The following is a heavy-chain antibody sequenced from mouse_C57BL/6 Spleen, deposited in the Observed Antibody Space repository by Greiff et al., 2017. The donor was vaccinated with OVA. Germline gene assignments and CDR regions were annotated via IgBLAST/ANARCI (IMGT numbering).Heavy chain of an antibody. CDR1: GFSLTSYG. V-gene: IGHV2-2*01. CDR3: ARAYYSNYEDAMDY. D-gene: IGHD2-5*01. CDR2: IWSGGST. Sequence: VKLVESGPGLVQPSQSLSITCTVSGFSLTSYGVHWVRQSPGKGLEWLGVIWSGGSTDYNAAFISRLSISKDNSKSQVFFKMNSLQADDTAIYYCARAYYSNYEDAMDYWGQGTSVTVSS. J-gene: IGHJ4*01.